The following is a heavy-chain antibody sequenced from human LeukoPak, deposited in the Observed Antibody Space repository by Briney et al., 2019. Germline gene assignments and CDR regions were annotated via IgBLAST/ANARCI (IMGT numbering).Heavy chain of an antibody. Sequence: ASVKVSCKASGYTFTSHGISWVRQAPGQGLEWMGWISAYNGNTNYAQKLQGRVTMTTDTSTSTAYMELRSLRSDDTAVYYCASYGDYDYYYYYMDVWGKGTTVTISS. J-gene: IGHJ6*03. CDR3: ASYGDYDYYYYYMDV. D-gene: IGHD4-17*01. CDR2: ISAYNGNT. V-gene: IGHV1-18*01. CDR1: GYTFTSHG.